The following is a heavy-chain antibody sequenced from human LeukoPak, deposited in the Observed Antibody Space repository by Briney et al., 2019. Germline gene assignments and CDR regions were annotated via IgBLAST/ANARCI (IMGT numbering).Heavy chain of an antibody. CDR1: GFIFCNYA. CDR3: ARDSSYWYDSGSSGPHYFDY. CDR2: ISSDGSKT. D-gene: IGHD3-10*01. J-gene: IGHJ4*02. V-gene: IGHV3-30*01. Sequence: GRSPRLSCAASGFIFCNYAMHWVRQAPGKGLEWVALISSDGSKTYHADSVKGRLRISRDNSNNTLYLQMNSLRAEDTSVYYCARDSSYWYDSGSSGPHYFDYWGQGTLVTVAS.